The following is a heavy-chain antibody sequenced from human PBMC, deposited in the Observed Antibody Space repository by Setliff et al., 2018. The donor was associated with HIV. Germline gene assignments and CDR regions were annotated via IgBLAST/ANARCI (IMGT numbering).Heavy chain of an antibody. Sequence: GSVKVSCKASGYTFTGYYLHWVRQAPGQGPEWMGWINPNSGGTNYAQKFQGRVTMTRATSISTAYMELSRLRSDDAAVYYCAREATVAARLGFDYWGQGALVTVSS. CDR3: AREATVAARLGFDY. J-gene: IGHJ4*02. D-gene: IGHD6-6*01. V-gene: IGHV1-2*02. CDR1: GYTFTGYY. CDR2: INPNSGGT.